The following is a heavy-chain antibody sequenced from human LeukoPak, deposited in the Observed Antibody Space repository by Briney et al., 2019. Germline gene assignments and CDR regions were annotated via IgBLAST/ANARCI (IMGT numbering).Heavy chain of an antibody. V-gene: IGHV3-23*01. J-gene: IGHJ4*02. CDR2: ISGSGDST. D-gene: IGHD1-26*01. CDR3: AKGRSGNYDAFDY. CDR1: GFTFSSYA. Sequence: GGSLRLSCAASGFTFSSYAMSWVRQAPGKGLEWVSAISGSGDSTFYADSVKGRFTISRDNSKNTLSLQMNSLRAEDTAVYYCAKGRSGNYDAFDYWGQGTLVTVSS.